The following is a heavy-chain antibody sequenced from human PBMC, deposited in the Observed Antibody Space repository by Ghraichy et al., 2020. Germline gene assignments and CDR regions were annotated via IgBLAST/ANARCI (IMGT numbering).Heavy chain of an antibody. CDR1: GFTFSSYA. D-gene: IGHD2-2*01. CDR2: INGSGGST. Sequence: GGSLRLSCAASGFTFSSYAMSWVRQAPGKGLEWVSAINGSGGSTYYADSVKGRFTISRDNSKNTLYLQMNSLRAEDTAVYYCAKDRDIVVVPAATGDNWFDPWGQGTLVTVSS. CDR3: AKDRDIVVVPAATGDNWFDP. J-gene: IGHJ5*02. V-gene: IGHV3-23*01.